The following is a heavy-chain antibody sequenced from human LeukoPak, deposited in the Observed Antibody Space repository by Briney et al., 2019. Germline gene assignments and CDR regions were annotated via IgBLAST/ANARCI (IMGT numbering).Heavy chain of an antibody. CDR2: IFVSGST. J-gene: IGHJ4*02. Sequence: PSETLSLTCTVAGGSISSYYWGWVRQPAGEGLEWIGRIFVSGSTNYNPSLKSRVTMSVDTSKNQFSLMLSSVTAADTAVYYCARSNYDILTVYSLYFDYWGQGTLVTVSS. CDR3: ARSNYDILTVYSLYFDY. D-gene: IGHD3-9*01. CDR1: GGSISSYY. V-gene: IGHV4-4*07.